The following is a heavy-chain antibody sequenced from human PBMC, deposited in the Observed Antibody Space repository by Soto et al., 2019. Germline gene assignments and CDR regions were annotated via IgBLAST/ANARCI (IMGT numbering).Heavy chain of an antibody. V-gene: IGHV4-31*03. D-gene: IGHD2-15*01. J-gene: IGHJ4*02. Sequence: QVQLQESGPGLVKPSQTLSLTCTVSGGSISSGGYYWSWIRQHPGKGLDWFGYNYYSGGTYYNPSLQSRVTVSVVTSKNRFSLKLSSVTAADTAVYYCARDVGYCSGGSCYPTLFGYWGQGTLVTFSS. CDR1: GGSISSGGYY. CDR3: ARDVGYCSGGSCYPTLFGY. CDR2: NYYSGGT.